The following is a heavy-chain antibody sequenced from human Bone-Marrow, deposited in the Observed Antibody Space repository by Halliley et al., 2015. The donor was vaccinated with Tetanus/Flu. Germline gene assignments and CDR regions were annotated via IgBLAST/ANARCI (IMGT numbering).Heavy chain of an antibody. V-gene: IGHV5-51*01. CDR1: GYTFTKYW. CDR2: ISPGDSNT. CDR3: ARQEGLLDFGESSSHGMDV. J-gene: IGHJ6*02. Sequence: QLVQSGAEVKKPGESLKISCQGSGYTFTKYWIGWVRQMPGKGLEWMGIISPGDSNTRYSPSFQGQVTISADKSINTAYLQWSSVKASDSAMYYCARQEGLLDFGESSSHGMDVWGQGTTVTVSS. D-gene: IGHD2-21*01.